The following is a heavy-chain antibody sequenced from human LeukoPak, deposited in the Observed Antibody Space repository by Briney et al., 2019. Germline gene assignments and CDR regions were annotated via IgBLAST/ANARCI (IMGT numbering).Heavy chain of an antibody. V-gene: IGHV3-33*01. CDR1: GFTFSSYG. Sequence: GGSLRLSCAASGFTFSSYGMHWVRQAPGKGLEWVAVIWYDGSNKYYADSVKGRFTISRDNSKNTLYLQMNSLRDEDTAVFYCAREPMGSGSYYDAFDIWGQGTMVTVSS. CDR2: IWYDGSNK. CDR3: AREPMGSGSYYDAFDI. J-gene: IGHJ3*02. D-gene: IGHD1-26*01.